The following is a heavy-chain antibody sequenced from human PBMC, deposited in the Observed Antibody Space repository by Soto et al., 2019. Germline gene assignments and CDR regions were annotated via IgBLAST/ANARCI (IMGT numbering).Heavy chain of an antibody. CDR1: GYSFTSYW. CDR3: ARHLSVEYYDFWSGYYNYYYYGMDV. CDR2: IYPGDSDT. V-gene: IGHV5-51*01. D-gene: IGHD3-3*01. Sequence: GESLKISCKGSGYSFTSYWIGWVRQMPGKGLEWMGIIYPGDSDTRYSPSFQGQVTISADKSVSTVYLQWSSLKASDTAMYYCARHLSVEYYDFWSGYYNYYYYGMDVWGQGTTVTVS. J-gene: IGHJ6*02.